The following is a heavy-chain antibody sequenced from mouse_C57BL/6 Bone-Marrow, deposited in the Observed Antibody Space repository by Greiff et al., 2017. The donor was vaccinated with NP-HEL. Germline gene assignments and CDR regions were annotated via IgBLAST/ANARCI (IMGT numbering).Heavy chain of an antibody. D-gene: IGHD1-1*01. V-gene: IGHV1-76*01. J-gene: IGHJ2*01. Sequence: QVQLQQSGAELVRPGASVKLSCKASGYTFTDYYINWVKQRPGQGLEWIARIYPGSGNTYYNEKFKGKATLTAEKSSSTAYMQLSSLTSEDSAVYFCARWRDYYEDYFDYWGQGTTLTVSS. CDR2: IYPGSGNT. CDR1: GYTFTDYY. CDR3: ARWRDYYEDYFDY.